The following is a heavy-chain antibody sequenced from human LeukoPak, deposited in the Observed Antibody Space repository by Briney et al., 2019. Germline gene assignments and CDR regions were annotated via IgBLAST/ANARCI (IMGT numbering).Heavy chain of an antibody. D-gene: IGHD3-22*01. CDR2: IWYDGSNK. J-gene: IGHJ4*02. CDR3: ARDAYDSSGYYYGAPDY. CDR1: GFTFSSYG. Sequence: GGSLRLSCAASGFTFSSYGMHWVRHAPGKGLEWVAVIWYDGSNKYYADSVKGRFTISRDNSKNTLYLQMNSLRAEDTAVYYCARDAYDSSGYYYGAPDYWGQGTLVTVSS. V-gene: IGHV3-33*01.